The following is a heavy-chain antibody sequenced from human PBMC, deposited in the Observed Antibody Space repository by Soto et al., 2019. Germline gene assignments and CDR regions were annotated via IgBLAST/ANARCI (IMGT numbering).Heavy chain of an antibody. D-gene: IGHD2-2*01. CDR1: GYTFISYG. V-gene: IGHV1-18*01. Sequence: ASVKVSCKASGYTFISYGISWVRQAPGQGLEWMGWISAYNGNTNYAQKLQGRVTMTTDTSTSTAYMELRSLKSDDTAVYYCASDIVVVPADIMDYYYGMDVWGQGTMVTVSS. CDR2: ISAYNGNT. J-gene: IGHJ6*02. CDR3: ASDIVVVPADIMDYYYGMDV.